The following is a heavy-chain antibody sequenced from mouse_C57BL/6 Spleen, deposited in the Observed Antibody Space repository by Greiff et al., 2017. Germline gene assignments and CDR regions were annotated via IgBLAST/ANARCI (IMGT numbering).Heavy chain of an antibody. CDR3: ARCDSYYYGSYWYFDV. J-gene: IGHJ1*03. D-gene: IGHD1-1*01. Sequence: VQLQQSGPELVKPGASVKMSCKASGYTFTDYNMHWVKQSHGKSLEWIGYINPNNGGTSYNQKFKGKATLTVNKASSTAYMELRSLTAEDSAVYDCARCDSYYYGSYWYFDVWGTGTTLTVSS. V-gene: IGHV1-22*01. CDR1: GYTFTDYN. CDR2: INPNNGGT.